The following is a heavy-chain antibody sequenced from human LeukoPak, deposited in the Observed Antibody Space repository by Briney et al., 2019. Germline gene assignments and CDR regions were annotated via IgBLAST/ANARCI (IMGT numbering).Heavy chain of an antibody. CDR3: AKDRIAAGAMGALVY. Sequence: GGSLRLSCVASGFSFSSYGMHWVRQAPGKGLEWVAVISYDGSNKYYADPVKGRFTISRDNSKNTLYLQMNSLRAEDTAVYYCAKDRIAAGAMGALVYWGQGTLVTVSS. V-gene: IGHV3-30*18. CDR1: GFSFSSYG. J-gene: IGHJ4*02. D-gene: IGHD6-13*01. CDR2: ISYDGSNK.